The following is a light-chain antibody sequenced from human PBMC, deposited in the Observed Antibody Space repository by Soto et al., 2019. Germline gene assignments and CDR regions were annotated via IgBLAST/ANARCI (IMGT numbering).Light chain of an antibody. J-gene: IGKJ1*01. CDR1: QSISDW. CDR2: DIS. Sequence: DIQMTHSPSTLSASVGYIVTITCRASQSISDWLAWYQQKPGKAPKLLIYDISNLEIGVPSRFSGSGSGTEFTLTISGLQPDDFATYYCQQYNSYSFGQGTKVDIK. CDR3: QQYNSYS. V-gene: IGKV1-5*01.